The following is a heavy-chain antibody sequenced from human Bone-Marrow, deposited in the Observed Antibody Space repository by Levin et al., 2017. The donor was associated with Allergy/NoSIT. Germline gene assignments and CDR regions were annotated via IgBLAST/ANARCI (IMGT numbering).Heavy chain of an antibody. CDR3: ARSRSLFYFYAMDV. CDR1: EFTLGDYS. V-gene: IGHV3-30-3*01. Sequence: PGGSLRLSCAASEFTLGDYSVHWVRQAPGKGLEWVALISYDGATQHYADSVRGRFTISRDNSKSIVFLEVGSLKSEDTAVYFCARSRSLFYFYAMDVWGRGTTVTVSS. D-gene: IGHD2-15*01. CDR2: ISYDGATQ. J-gene: IGHJ6*02.